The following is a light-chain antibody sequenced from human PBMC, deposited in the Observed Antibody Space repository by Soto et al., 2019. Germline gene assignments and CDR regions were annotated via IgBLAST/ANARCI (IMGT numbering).Light chain of an antibody. V-gene: IGKV4-1*01. CDR2: WAS. CDR3: QQYYSIPFT. J-gene: IGKJ3*01. CDR1: QSVLYSSNNKNY. Sequence: DIVMTQSPDSLAVSLGERATINCKSSQSVLYSSNNKNYLAWYQQKPGQPPKLLIYWASTRESGLPDRFSGSGSGTDFTLTISSLQAEDVAVYYCQQYYSIPFTFGPGTKVDIK.